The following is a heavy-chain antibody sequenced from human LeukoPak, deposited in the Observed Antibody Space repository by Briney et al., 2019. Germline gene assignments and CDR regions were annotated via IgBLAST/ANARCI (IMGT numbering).Heavy chain of an antibody. J-gene: IGHJ6*02. CDR1: GFTFSSYG. CDR3: ARGYYDILTGYYYYGMDV. D-gene: IGHD3-9*01. V-gene: IGHV3-33*01. Sequence: GGSLRLSCAASGFTFSSYGMHWVRQAPGKGLEWVAVIWYDGSNKYYADSVKGRFTISRDNSKNTLYLQMNSLRAEDTAVYYCARGYYDILTGYYYYGMDVWGQGTTVTVSS. CDR2: IWYDGSNK.